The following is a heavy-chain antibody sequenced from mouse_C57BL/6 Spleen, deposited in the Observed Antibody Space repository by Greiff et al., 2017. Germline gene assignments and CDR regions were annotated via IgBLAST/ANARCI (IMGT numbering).Heavy chain of an antibody. CDR3: ARRREGPPYFAY. CDR2: INPSTGGT. D-gene: IGHD3-3*01. Sequence: EVQLQQSGPELVKPGASVKISCKASGYSFTGYYMNWVKQSPEKSLEWIGEINPSTGGTTYNQKFKAKDTLTVDTSSSTAYMQLKSLTSEDSAVYYCARRREGPPYFAYWGQGTTLTVSS. CDR1: GYSFTGYY. V-gene: IGHV1-42*01. J-gene: IGHJ2*01.